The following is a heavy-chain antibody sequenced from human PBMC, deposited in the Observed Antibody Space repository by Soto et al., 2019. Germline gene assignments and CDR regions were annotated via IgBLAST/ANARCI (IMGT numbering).Heavy chain of an antibody. CDR1: GFTFSSYG. CDR2: ISYDGSNK. D-gene: IGHD4-17*01. CDR3: STVTTPDY. J-gene: IGHJ4*02. V-gene: IGHV3-30*03. Sequence: GGSLRLSCAASGFTFSSYGMHWFRQAPGKGLEWVAVISYDGSNKYYADSVKGRFTISRDNSKNTLYLQMNSLRAEDTAVYYCSTVTTPDYWGQGTLVTVSS.